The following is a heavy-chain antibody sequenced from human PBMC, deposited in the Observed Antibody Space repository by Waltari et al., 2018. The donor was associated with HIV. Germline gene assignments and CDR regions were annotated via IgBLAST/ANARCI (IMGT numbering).Heavy chain of an antibody. Sequence: EVQLVESGGKLVQPGGSLRLSCLDSGLPFSDYSMNWVRQGPGEVRECVAYSCATATTIFYANSVSGRFTVSRDNVENALYLCMSSLRAEDTGDYYCARCETVVTPFINKYLGLDVWGPGTTVTVSS. CDR1: GLPFSDYS. J-gene: IGHJ6*02. D-gene: IGHD2-15*01. CDR3: ARCETVVTPFINKYLGLDV. V-gene: IGHV3-48*01. CDR2: SCATATTI.